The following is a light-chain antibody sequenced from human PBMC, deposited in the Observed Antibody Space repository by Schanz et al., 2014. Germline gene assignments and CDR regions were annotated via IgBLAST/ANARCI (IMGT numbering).Light chain of an antibody. J-gene: IGLJ2*01. CDR3: SSYTSSSTLI. Sequence: QSALTQPASVSGSPGQSITISCTGTSSDVGGYNYVSWYQQHPGKAPKLMLYEGSKRPSGVSNRFSGSTSGNTASLTISGLQTEDEADYYCSSYTSSSTLIFGGGTKVTVL. CDR2: EGS. CDR1: SSDVGGYNY. V-gene: IGLV2-14*01.